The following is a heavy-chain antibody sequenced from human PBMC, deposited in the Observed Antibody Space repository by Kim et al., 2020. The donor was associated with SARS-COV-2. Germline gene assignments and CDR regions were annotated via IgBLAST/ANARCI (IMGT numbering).Heavy chain of an antibody. V-gene: IGHV1-46*01. J-gene: IGHJ4*02. CDR3: ARSGDYYPYYFDS. Sequence: YAPMFQDRVTLTRATSTSTVYMELSSLRSEDTAVYYCARSGDYYPYYFDSWGQGTVVTVSS. D-gene: IGHD1-26*01.